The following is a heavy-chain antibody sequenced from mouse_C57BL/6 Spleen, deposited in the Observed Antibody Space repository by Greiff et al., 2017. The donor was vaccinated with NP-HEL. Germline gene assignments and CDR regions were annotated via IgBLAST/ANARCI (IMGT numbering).Heavy chain of an antibody. V-gene: IGHV1-53*01. CDR3: ARGDLLGGDYFDY. D-gene: IGHD4-1*01. CDR2: INPSNGCT. CDR1: GYTFTSYW. J-gene: IGHJ2*01. Sequence: QVQLQQPGTELVKPGASVKLSCKASGYTFTSYWMHWVKPRPGQGLEWIGNINPSNGCTNYNEKFKSKATLTVDKSSSTAYMQLSSLTSEDSAGYYWARGDLLGGDYFDYWGQGTTLTVSS.